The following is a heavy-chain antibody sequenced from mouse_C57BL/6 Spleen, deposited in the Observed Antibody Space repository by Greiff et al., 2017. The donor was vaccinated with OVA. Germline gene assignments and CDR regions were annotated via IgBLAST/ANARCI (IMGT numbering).Heavy chain of an antibody. D-gene: IGHD2-3*01. CDR2: ISSGGSYT. V-gene: IGHV5-6*01. CDR3: ARSPDGYSFMDY. CDR1: GFTFSSYG. J-gene: IGHJ4*01. Sequence: EVKVVESGGDLVKPGGSLKLSCAASGFTFSSYGMSWVRQTPDKRLEWVATISSGGSYTYYPDSVKGRFTISRDNAKNTLYLQMSSLKSEDTAMYYCARSPDGYSFMDYWGQGTSVTVSS.